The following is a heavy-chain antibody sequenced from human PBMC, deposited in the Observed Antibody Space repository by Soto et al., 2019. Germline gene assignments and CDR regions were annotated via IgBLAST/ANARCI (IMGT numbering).Heavy chain of an antibody. D-gene: IGHD3-22*01. CDR1: GGTFSSYA. J-gene: IGHJ4*02. CDR2: IIPIFGTA. Sequence: SVKVSCKASGGTFSSYAISWVRQAPGQGLEWMGGIIPIFGTANYAQKFQGRVTITADESTSTAYMELSSLRSEDTAVYYCASGYYYDSSGYLLFDYWGQGTPVTVSS. CDR3: ASGYYYDSSGYLLFDY. V-gene: IGHV1-69*13.